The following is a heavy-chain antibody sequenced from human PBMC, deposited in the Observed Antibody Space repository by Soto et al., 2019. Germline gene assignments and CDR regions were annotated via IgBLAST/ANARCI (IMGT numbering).Heavy chain of an antibody. CDR2: INPSGGST. Sequence: GAPVKVSCKASGYTFTSYYMHWVRQAPGQGLEWMGIINPSGGSTSYAPKFQGRVTMTRDTSTSTVSMELSSLRSEDPAVYYCARAVAHYYDSSGYYSYWGQGTLVTVSS. V-gene: IGHV1-46*01. CDR3: ARAVAHYYDSSGYYSY. CDR1: GYTFTSYY. D-gene: IGHD3-22*01. J-gene: IGHJ4*02.